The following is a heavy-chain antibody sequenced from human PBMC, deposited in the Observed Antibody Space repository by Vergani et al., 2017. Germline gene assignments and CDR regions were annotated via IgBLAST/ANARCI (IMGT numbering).Heavy chain of an antibody. J-gene: IGHJ3*02. CDR1: GFTFDDYV. CDR3: AKGGEGDDAFDI. Sequence: EVQLVESGGGLVQLGRSLRLSCAASGFTFDDYVMHWVRQAPGKGLEWVSGISWNSGSIGYADSVKGRFTISKDNAKNSLYLQINSLWAEDTTLYYCAKGGEGDDAFDIWGQGTMVTVSS. V-gene: IGHV3-9*01. CDR2: ISWNSGSI. D-gene: IGHD3-16*01.